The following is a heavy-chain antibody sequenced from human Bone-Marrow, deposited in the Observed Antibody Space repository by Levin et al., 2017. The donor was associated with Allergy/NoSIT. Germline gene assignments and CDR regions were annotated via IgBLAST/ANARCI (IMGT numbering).Heavy chain of an antibody. D-gene: IGHD2-15*01. J-gene: IGHJ5*02. V-gene: IGHV4-34*01. Sequence: SETLSLTCAVYGGSFSGYYWSWIRQPPGKGLEWIGEINHSGSTNYNPSLKSRVTISVDTSKNQFSLKLSSVTAADTAVYYCAREGHCSGGSCYSGPGPIYWFDPWGQGTLVTVSS. CDR2: INHSGST. CDR3: AREGHCSGGSCYSGPGPIYWFDP. CDR1: GGSFSGYY.